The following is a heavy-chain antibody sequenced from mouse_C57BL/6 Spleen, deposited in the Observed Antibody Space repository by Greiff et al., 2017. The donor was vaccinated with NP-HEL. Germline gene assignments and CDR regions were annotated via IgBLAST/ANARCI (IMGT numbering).Heavy chain of an antibody. CDR2: IYPGDGDT. J-gene: IGHJ1*03. CDR1: GYAFSSSW. Sequence: VQLQQSGPELVKPGASVKISCKASGYAFSSSWMNWVKQRPGKGLEWIGRIYPGDGDTNYNGKFKGKATLTADKSSSTAYMQLSSLTSEDSAVYFCARYGDGSSTGYFDVWGTGTTVTVSS. V-gene: IGHV1-82*01. D-gene: IGHD1-1*01. CDR3: ARYGDGSSTGYFDV.